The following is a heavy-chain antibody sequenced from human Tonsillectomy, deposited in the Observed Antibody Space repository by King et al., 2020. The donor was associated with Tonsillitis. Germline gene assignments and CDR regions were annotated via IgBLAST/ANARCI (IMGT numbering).Heavy chain of an antibody. CDR1: GGSISSGGYS. D-gene: IGHD2-21*02. Sequence: QMQLQESGSGLVKPSQTLSLTCAVSGGSISSGGYSWRWIRQPPGKGLEWIGNISHSGSTYYNPSLKSRVTISIDRSKNHFSLKLNSVTAADTAVYYCARGNVVVTAVDYWGQGTLVTVSS. CDR3: ARGNVVVTAVDY. CDR2: ISHSGST. J-gene: IGHJ4*02. V-gene: IGHV4-30-2*01.